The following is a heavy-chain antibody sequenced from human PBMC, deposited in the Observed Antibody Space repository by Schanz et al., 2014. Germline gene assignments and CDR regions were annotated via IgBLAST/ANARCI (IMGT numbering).Heavy chain of an antibody. J-gene: IGHJ4*02. CDR2: ISSTSSYI. V-gene: IGHV3-21*01. CDR1: GFTFSCCA. CDR3: AGGEYQLLYGN. Sequence: EVQLVESGGGLVQPGGSLRLSCAASGFTFSCCAMSWVRLAPGRGLEWVSSISSTSSYIFYADSVKGRFTISRDNAKNSLFLQMNSLRAEDTAVYYCAGGEYQLLYGNWGQGTLVTVSS. D-gene: IGHD2-2*02.